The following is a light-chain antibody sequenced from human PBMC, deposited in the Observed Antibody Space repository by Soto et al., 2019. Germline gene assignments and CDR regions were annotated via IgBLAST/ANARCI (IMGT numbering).Light chain of an antibody. CDR3: QQYGSSPALT. CDR2: GAS. J-gene: IGKJ4*01. CDR1: QSVSNNY. V-gene: IGKV3-20*01. Sequence: DIVLTQSPGTLSLSPGERAPLSCRASQSVSNNYLAWYQQKPREAATLLLYGASSRATGSPDTFSGSGSGTDYSLTISRLEPEDFAVYYCQQYGSSPALTFGGGTKVDIK.